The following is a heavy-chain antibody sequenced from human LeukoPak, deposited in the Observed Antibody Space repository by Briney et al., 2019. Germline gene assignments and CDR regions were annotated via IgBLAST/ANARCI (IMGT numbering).Heavy chain of an antibody. CDR3: ARKYYYGSGFDP. CDR1: GGSISSSSYY. V-gene: IGHV4-39*07. D-gene: IGHD3-10*01. CDR2: ISYSGIT. Sequence: SETLSLTCTVSGGSISSSSYYWGWIRQPPGKGLEWLGSISYSGITYYNPSLKSRLTISVDSSKNQFSLRLTSVTAADTAVYYCARKYYYGSGFDPWGQGTLVTVSS. J-gene: IGHJ5*02.